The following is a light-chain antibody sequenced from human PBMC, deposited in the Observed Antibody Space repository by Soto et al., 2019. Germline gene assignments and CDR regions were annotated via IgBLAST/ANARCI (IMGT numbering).Light chain of an antibody. V-gene: IGKV3-20*01. J-gene: IGKJ3*01. Sequence: EIVLRQSPNTLSLSPGEGATLSCRASESVSSGYLVWYQQKPGQAPRLLIYGASNRATGIPDRFSGSGSGTDFTLTISRLEPEDFAVYYCQHYGNSPPSVTFGPGTKVDIK. CDR3: QHYGNSPPSVT. CDR2: GAS. CDR1: ESVSSGY.